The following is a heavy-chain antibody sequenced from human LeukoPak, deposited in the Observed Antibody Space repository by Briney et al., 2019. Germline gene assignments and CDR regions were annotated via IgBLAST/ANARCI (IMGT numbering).Heavy chain of an antibody. D-gene: IGHD3-9*01. Sequence: SETLSLTCTVSGGSISSYYWTWIRQPPGKGLEWIGYIYYSGSTNYNPSLKSRVTISVDTSKNQFSLKLSSVTAADTAVYYCARGRYFDWLNWGQGTLVTVSS. CDR1: GGSISSYY. V-gene: IGHV4-59*08. CDR3: ARGRYFDWLN. J-gene: IGHJ4*02. CDR2: IYYSGST.